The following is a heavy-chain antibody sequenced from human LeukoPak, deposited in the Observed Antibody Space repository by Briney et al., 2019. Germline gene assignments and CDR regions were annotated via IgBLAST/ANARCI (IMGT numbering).Heavy chain of an antibody. J-gene: IGHJ5*02. CDR2: IHEDGSNK. CDR1: THMLSNYW. CDR3: VRGTINSRWPGFDP. V-gene: IGHV3-74*01. D-gene: IGHD2/OR15-2a*01. Sequence: PGRSLRLSCEVSTHMLSNYWTHCVRQAPRKGPVWVSHIHEDGSNKIHADSVQDRFTISRHNAKNTLYPQMNNLRAEATAVYYCVRGTINSRWPGFDPWGRGTLVTVSS.